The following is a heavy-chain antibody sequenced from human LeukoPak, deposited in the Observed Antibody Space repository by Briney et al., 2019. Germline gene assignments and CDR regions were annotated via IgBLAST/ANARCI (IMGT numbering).Heavy chain of an antibody. CDR3: ARGGVDIEPAIPAFDN. V-gene: IGHV4-30-4*01. CDR1: GGSINSDTYY. CDR2: IYYGGST. J-gene: IGHJ4*02. D-gene: IGHD5-12*01. Sequence: SQTLSLTCNVSGGSINSDTYYWSWLRHPPGHGLEGIGYIYYGGSTDYNPSLKSRVTISVDTAKNQFSLRLSSVTAADTAVYYCARGGVDIEPAIPAFDNWGQGTLVTVSS.